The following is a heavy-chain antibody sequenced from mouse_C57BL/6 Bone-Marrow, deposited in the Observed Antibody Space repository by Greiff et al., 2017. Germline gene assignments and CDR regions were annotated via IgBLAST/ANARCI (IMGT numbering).Heavy chain of an antibody. CDR1: GYTFTSYG. V-gene: IGHV1-81*01. CDR3: AREGWDDAY. CDR2: IYPRSGNT. D-gene: IGHD4-1*01. Sequence: QVQLQQSGAELARPGASVKLSCKASGYTFTSYGISWVKQRTGQGLEWIGEIYPRSGNTYYNEKFKGKATLTADKSASTAYMELRSLTSEDSAVYFCAREGWDDAYWGQGTLVTVSA. J-gene: IGHJ3*01.